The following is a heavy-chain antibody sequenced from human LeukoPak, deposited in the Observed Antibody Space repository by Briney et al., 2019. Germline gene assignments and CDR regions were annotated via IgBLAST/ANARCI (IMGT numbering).Heavy chain of an antibody. J-gene: IGHJ6*02. CDR3: ARDWASGPYYYGMDV. V-gene: IGHV3-21*01. D-gene: IGHD3-16*01. CDR1: GFTFSSYA. Sequence: PGGSLRLPCSASGFTFSSYAMHWVRQAPGKGLEWVSSISSSSSYIYYADSVKGRFTISRDNAKNSLYLQMNSLRAEDTAVYYCARDWASGPYYYGMDVWGQGTTVTVSS. CDR2: ISSSSSYI.